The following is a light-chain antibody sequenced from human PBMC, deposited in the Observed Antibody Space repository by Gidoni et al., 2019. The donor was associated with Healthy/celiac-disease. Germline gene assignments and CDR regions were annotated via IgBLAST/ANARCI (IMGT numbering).Light chain of an antibody. CDR1: QSISSY. V-gene: IGKV1-39*01. Sequence: DLPLTHSPSSLSASVGDRVTIPCRASQSISSYLNWYQQKPGKAPKLLIYAASSLQSGVPSRLSGSGSGTDFTLTISRLKPEDLATYYCQQSYSTLYSFGQGTKLEIK. CDR3: QQSYSTLYS. CDR2: AAS. J-gene: IGKJ2*03.